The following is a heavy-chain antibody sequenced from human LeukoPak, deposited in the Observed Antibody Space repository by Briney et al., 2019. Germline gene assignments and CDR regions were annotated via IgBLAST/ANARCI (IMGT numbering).Heavy chain of an antibody. Sequence: GGSLRLSCAASGFTFDDYAMHWVQQAPGKGLEWVSGISWNSGSIGYADSVKGRFTISRDNAKNSLYLQMNSLRAEDTALYYCAKDIFTGIAAAGAIDYWGQGTLVTVSS. J-gene: IGHJ4*02. CDR1: GFTFDDYA. V-gene: IGHV3-9*01. CDR3: AKDIFTGIAAAGAIDY. CDR2: ISWNSGSI. D-gene: IGHD6-13*01.